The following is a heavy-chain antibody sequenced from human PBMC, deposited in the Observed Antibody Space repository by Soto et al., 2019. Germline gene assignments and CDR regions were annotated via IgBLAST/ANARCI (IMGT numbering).Heavy chain of an antibody. CDR2: IYYSGST. CDR3: ARSPRAYDILTGYYNAWFDP. D-gene: IGHD3-9*01. Sequence: PSETLSLTCTVSGGSISSYYWGWIRQPPGKGLEWIGSIYYSGSTYYNPSLKSRVTISVDTSKNQFSLKLISVTAADTAVYYCARSPRAYDILTGYYNAWFDPWGQGTLVTVSS. V-gene: IGHV4-39*01. CDR1: GGSISSYY. J-gene: IGHJ5*02.